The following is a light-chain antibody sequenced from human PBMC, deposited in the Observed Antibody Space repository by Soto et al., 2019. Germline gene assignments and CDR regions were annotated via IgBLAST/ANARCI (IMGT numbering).Light chain of an antibody. CDR2: VAF. CDR1: QSVSSSY. CDR3: QQYRSSPLWT. J-gene: IGKJ2*02. Sequence: EIVLTQSPGTLSLSPGERATLSCRASQSVSSSYLAWYQQKPGQAPRLLIYVAFSRATGIPDRFSGCGSGTDFTLTISRLEPEDFAVYYCQQYRSSPLWTFGQGTKLEIK. V-gene: IGKV3-20*01.